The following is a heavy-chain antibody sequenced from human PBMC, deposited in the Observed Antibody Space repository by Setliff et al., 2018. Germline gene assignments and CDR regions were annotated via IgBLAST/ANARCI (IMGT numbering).Heavy chain of an antibody. CDR1: GFTFSSYW. J-gene: IGHJ5*02. V-gene: IGHV3-7*01. Sequence: GGSLRLSCAASGFTFSSYWMSWVRQAPGKGLEWVANIRQGGSEKDYVDSVKGRFTMSRDNAKNSLYLQMNSLRAEDTSVYYCARDGYYNFWSGPSLAPNWFDPWGQGTLVTVSS. CDR2: IRQGGSEK. CDR3: ARDGYYNFWSGPSLAPNWFDP. D-gene: IGHD3-3*01.